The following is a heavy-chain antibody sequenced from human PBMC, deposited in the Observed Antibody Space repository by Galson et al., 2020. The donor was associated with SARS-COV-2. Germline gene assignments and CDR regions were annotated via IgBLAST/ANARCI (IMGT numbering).Heavy chain of an antibody. V-gene: IGHV3-23*01. CDR2: ISPTGSNT. J-gene: IGHJ2*01. CDR1: GFTFHNYA. Sequence: GGSLRLSCAASGFTFHNYAMSWVRQAQGKGLEWVSSISPTGSNTFYAESVKGRFTISRDNSRNTLSLQMDSVRVDDTASYFCIKTIGASWDLDFWGRAIPVIVSS. D-gene: IGHD3-16*01. CDR3: IKTIGASWDLDF.